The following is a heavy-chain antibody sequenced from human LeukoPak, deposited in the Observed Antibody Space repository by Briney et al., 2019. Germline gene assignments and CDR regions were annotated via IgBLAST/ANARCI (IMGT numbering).Heavy chain of an antibody. J-gene: IGHJ4*02. V-gene: IGHV3-64*01. CDR3: ARALGKRWLAPFDY. CDR1: GFTFSSYA. D-gene: IGHD6-19*01. Sequence: GGSLRLSCAASGFTFSSYAMHWVRQAPGKGLEYVSAISSNGGSTYYANSVKGRFTISRDNSKNTLYLQMGSLRAEDMAVYYCARALGKRWLAPFDYWGQGTLVTVSS. CDR2: ISSNGGST.